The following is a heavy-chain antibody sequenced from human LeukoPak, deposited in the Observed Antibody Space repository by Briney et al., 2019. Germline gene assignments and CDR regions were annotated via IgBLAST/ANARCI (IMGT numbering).Heavy chain of an antibody. D-gene: IGHD3-10*01. Sequence: ASVKVSCKASGYTFTGYYMHWVRQAPGQGLEWMGWINPNSGGTNYAQKFQGRVTMTRDTSISTAYMELSRLRSDDTAVYYCATGYYYGSGSYLNDAFDFWGQGTMVTVSS. J-gene: IGHJ3*01. CDR2: INPNSGGT. V-gene: IGHV1-2*02. CDR1: GYTFTGYY. CDR3: ATGYYYGSGSYLNDAFDF.